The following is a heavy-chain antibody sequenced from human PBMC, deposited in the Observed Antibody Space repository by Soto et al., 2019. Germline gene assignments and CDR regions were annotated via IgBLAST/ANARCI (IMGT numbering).Heavy chain of an antibody. CDR3: ARAPPGPSPRCAV. CDR2: IYYTGAT. CDR1: GASMSSGGHS. D-gene: IGHD2-21*01. J-gene: IGHJ6*02. V-gene: IGHV4-30-2*06. Sequence: QVQLQESGPGLVKPSQTVSLTCAVSGASMSSGGHSWSWIRQSPGRGLEWIGYIYYTGATYYNQSLKSRVTLSIDRSNNHFSLNFNSVTASDTAVYSCARAPPGPSPRCAVWGQGATVNFAS.